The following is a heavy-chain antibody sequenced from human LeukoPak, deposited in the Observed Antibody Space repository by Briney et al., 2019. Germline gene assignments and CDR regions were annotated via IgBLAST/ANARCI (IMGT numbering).Heavy chain of an antibody. Sequence: SETLSLTCIVSGSSLTNYYWTWLRQPPGKGLEWIGYIDYSGRANYSPSLKSRVTISLDTSNNQFSLKFNSVTAADTAVYYCARALATMFFDYWGQGTLVTVST. CDR2: IDYSGRA. J-gene: IGHJ4*02. CDR3: ARALATMFFDY. V-gene: IGHV4-59*01. D-gene: IGHD5-12*01. CDR1: GSSLTNYY.